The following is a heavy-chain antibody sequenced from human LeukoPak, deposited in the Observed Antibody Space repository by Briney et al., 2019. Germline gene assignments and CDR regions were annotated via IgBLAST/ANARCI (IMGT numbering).Heavy chain of an antibody. CDR3: ARGTPTTRDFDY. V-gene: IGHV3-21*01. J-gene: IGHJ4*02. D-gene: IGHD4-11*01. CDR1: GFTFSDYY. Sequence: KPGGSLRLSCAASGFTFSDYYMNWVRQAPGKGLEWVSSISSGSNYIYYADSVKGRFTISRDNAKNSLYLQMNSLRAEDTAVYFCARGTPTTRDFDYWGQGTLVTVSS. CDR2: ISSGSNYI.